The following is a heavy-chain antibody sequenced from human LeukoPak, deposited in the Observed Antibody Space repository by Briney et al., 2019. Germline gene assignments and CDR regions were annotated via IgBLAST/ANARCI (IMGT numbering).Heavy chain of an antibody. CDR2: IYYSGST. V-gene: IGHV4-39*01. J-gene: IGHJ4*02. CDR1: DGSISSSSYY. Sequence: SETLSLTCTVSDGSISSSSYYWGWIRQPPGKGLEWIGSIYYSGSTYYNPSLKSRVTISVDTSKNQFSLKLSSVTAADTAVYYCATSGYDFWSGYSLYYFDYWGQGTLVTVSS. D-gene: IGHD3-3*01. CDR3: ATSGYDFWSGYSLYYFDY.